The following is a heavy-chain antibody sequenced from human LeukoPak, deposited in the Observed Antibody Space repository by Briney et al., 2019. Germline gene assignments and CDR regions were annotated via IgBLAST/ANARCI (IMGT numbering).Heavy chain of an antibody. Sequence: SETLSLTCTVSGGSISSSRYYWGWIRQPPGKGLEWIGSIYYSGSTYYNPSLKSRVTISVDTSKNQFSLKLSSVTAADTAVYYCARVYSSSWPPPFDYWGQGTLVTVSS. V-gene: IGHV4-39*07. CDR3: ARVYSSSWPPPFDY. D-gene: IGHD6-13*01. J-gene: IGHJ4*02. CDR2: IYYSGST. CDR1: GGSISSSRYY.